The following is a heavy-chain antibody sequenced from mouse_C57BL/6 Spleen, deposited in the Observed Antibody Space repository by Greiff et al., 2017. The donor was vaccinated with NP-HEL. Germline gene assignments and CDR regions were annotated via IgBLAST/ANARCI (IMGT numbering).Heavy chain of an antibody. D-gene: IGHD2-2*01. CDR3: ARYGNGYPFAY. Sequence: EVQLQQSGPELVKPGASVKISCKASGYTFTDYYMNWVKQSHGKSLEWIGDINPNNGGTSYNQKFKGKATLTVDKSSSTAYMELRSLTSEDSAVYYCARYGNGYPFAYWGQGTLVTVSA. V-gene: IGHV1-26*01. CDR1: GYTFTDYY. J-gene: IGHJ3*01. CDR2: INPNNGGT.